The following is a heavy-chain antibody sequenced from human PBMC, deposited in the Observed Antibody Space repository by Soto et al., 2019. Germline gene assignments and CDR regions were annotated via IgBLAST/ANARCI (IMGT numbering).Heavy chain of an antibody. CDR3: ARDRSYDSSGYYSGGGYYGMDV. J-gene: IGHJ6*02. CDR1: GGSISSYY. D-gene: IGHD3-22*01. V-gene: IGHV4-59*01. Sequence: ASATLSLTCTVSGGSISSYYWSWIRQPPGKGLERIGYIYYSGSTNYNPSLKSRVTISVDTSKNQFSLKLSSVTAADTAVYYCARDRSYDSSGYYSGGGYYGMDVWGQGTTVTVSS. CDR2: IYYSGST.